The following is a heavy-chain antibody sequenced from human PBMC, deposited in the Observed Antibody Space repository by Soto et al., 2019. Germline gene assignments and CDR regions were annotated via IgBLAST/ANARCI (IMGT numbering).Heavy chain of an antibody. V-gene: IGHV1-69*13. Sequence: GASVKVSCKPSGGTFSSYSVSWVRQAPGQGLEWMGGIILIFGIPTYAQKFQVRVTISADESTSTASMELSGLRSEDTAIYYCTRGHGFNGASFDYWGQGTLVTVSS. J-gene: IGHJ4*02. CDR3: TRGHGFNGASFDY. D-gene: IGHD2-8*01. CDR2: IILIFGIP. CDR1: GGTFSSYS.